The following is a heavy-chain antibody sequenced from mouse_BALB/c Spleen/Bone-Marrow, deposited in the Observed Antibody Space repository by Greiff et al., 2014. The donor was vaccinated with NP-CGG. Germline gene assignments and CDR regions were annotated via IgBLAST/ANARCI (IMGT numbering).Heavy chain of an antibody. CDR2: IYPGDGDT. Sequence: QVQLQQSGAELARPGASVKLSCKASAYTFTSYWMQWVKQRPGQGLEWIGAIYPGDGDTRYTQNFKGKATLTADKSSSTAYMQLSSLASEDSAVYYCARGYYYGSTYGWYFDVWGAGTTVTVSS. J-gene: IGHJ1*01. D-gene: IGHD1-1*01. CDR3: ARGYYYGSTYGWYFDV. CDR1: AYTFTSYW. V-gene: IGHV1-87*01.